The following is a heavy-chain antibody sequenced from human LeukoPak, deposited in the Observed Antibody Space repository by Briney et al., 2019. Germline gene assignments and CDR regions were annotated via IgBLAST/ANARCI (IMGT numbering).Heavy chain of an antibody. Sequence: SVKVSCKASGGTFSSYAISWVRQAPGQGLEWMGGIIPIFGTANYAQKFQGRVTITADESTSTAYMELSSLRSEDTAVYYCARDGHTGATIFHWFXPWGXGXXVT. CDR1: GGTFSSYA. V-gene: IGHV1-69*13. CDR3: ARDGHTGATIFHWFXP. CDR2: IIPIFGTA. D-gene: IGHD3-9*01. J-gene: IGHJ5*02.